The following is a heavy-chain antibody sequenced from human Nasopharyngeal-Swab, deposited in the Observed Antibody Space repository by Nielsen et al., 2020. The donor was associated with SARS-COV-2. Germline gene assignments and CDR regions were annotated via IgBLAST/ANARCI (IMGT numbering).Heavy chain of an antibody. CDR2: LYSGGST. J-gene: IGHJ3*02. V-gene: IGHV3-53*04. CDR3: ARGGVGYYDSSGPRDDTFDI. D-gene: IGHD3-22*01. Sequence: VRQAPGKGLEWVSILYSGGSTYYADSVKGRFTISRHNSKNTLYLQMNSLRAEDTAVYYCARGGVGYYDSSGPRDDTFDIWGQGTMVTVSS.